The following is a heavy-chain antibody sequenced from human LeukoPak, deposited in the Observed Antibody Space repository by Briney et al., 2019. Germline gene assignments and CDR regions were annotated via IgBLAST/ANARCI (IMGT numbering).Heavy chain of an antibody. D-gene: IGHD6-19*01. V-gene: IGHV3-21*01. CDR1: GFTFSSYS. CDR2: ISSSSSYI. Sequence: PGGSLRLSCAASGFTFSSYSMNWVRQAPGKGLEWVSSISSSSSYIYYADSVKGRFTISRDNAKNSLYLQMNSLRAEDTAVYYCARDSPQWLVRRYYYYGMDVWGQGTTVTVSS. CDR3: ARDSPQWLVRRYYYYGMDV. J-gene: IGHJ6*02.